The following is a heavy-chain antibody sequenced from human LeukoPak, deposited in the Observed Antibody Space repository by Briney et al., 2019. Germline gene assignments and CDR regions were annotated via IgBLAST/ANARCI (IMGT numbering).Heavy chain of an antibody. V-gene: IGHV3-30-3*01. D-gene: IGHD4-17*01. Sequence: PGRSLRLSCAASGFTFSSHAMHWVRQAPGKGLEWVAVISYDGSNKYCADSVKGRFTISRDNSKNTLYLQMNSLRAEDTAVYYCARGGSYGDYGFSGWFDPWGQGTLVTVSS. CDR2: ISYDGSNK. CDR3: ARGGSYGDYGFSGWFDP. J-gene: IGHJ5*02. CDR1: GFTFSSHA.